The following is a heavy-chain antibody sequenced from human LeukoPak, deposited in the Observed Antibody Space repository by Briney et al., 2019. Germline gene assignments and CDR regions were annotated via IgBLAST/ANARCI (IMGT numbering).Heavy chain of an antibody. CDR2: ISFDGGDT. J-gene: IGHJ4*02. Sequence: GGSLRLSCVASGFSFSSYGMHWVRQAPGKGLEWVALISFDGGDTYYADSVQGRFTISRDNSRNTLYLQMNSLRAEDTAIYYCAKDVTISAYFDCWGQGTLVTVSS. CDR3: AKDVTISAYFDC. V-gene: IGHV3-30*18. D-gene: IGHD2-21*01. CDR1: GFSFSSYG.